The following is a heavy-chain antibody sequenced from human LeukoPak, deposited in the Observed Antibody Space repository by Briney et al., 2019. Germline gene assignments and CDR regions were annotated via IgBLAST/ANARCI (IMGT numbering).Heavy chain of an antibody. CDR3: ARDLSY. J-gene: IGHJ4*02. Sequence: SETLSLTCTVSGGSISSGGHSWSWIRQPPGKGLEWIGYIYHSGSGSTYYNPSLKSRVTISVDRSKNQFSLKLSSVTAADTAVYYCARDLSYWGQGTLVTVSS. CDR1: GGSISSGGHS. V-gene: IGHV4-30-2*01. CDR2: IYHSGSGST.